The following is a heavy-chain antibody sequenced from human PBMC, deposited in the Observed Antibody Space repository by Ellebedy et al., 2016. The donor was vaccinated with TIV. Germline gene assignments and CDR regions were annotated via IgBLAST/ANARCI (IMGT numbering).Heavy chain of an antibody. D-gene: IGHD6-13*01. CDR3: ARGSSSWFSGYNWFDP. Sequence: GESLKISCAGSGFTFSNYWMSLVRHAPGQGLGWVVNIKHDGSEKYYVDSVKGRFTISRDNTKNSLYLQMNSLRAEDTAVYYCARGSSSWFSGYNWFDPWGQGTLVTVSS. V-gene: IGHV3-7*04. CDR1: GFTFSNYW. J-gene: IGHJ5*02. CDR2: IKHDGSEK.